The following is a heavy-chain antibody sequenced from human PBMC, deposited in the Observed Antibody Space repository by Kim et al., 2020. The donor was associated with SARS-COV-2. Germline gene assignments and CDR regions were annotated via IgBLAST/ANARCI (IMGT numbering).Heavy chain of an antibody. J-gene: IGHJ4*02. V-gene: IGHV4-59*08. CDR2: IYYSGST. D-gene: IGHD3-16*02. CDR3: ATPGELSEAYWFAY. CDR1: GGSISSYY. Sequence: SETLSLTCTVSGGSISSYYWSWIRQPPGKGLEWIGYIYYSGSTNYNPFLKSRVTISVDTSKNQFSLKLSSVTAADTAVYYSATPGELSEAYWFAYWCQGT.